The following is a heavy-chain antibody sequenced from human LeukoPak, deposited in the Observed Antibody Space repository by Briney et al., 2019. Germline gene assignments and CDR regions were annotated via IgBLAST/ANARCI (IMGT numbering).Heavy chain of an antibody. V-gene: IGHV3-23*01. Sequence: PGGSLRLSCAASGFTFSSYAMSWVRQAPGKGLEWVSAISGSGGSTYYADSVKGRFTISRDNSKNTLYLQMNSLRAEDTAVYYCAKVVAEYSSSLPLDYWGQGTLVTVSS. CDR3: AKVVAEYSSSLPLDY. CDR1: GFTFSSYA. D-gene: IGHD6-13*01. CDR2: ISGSGGST. J-gene: IGHJ4*02.